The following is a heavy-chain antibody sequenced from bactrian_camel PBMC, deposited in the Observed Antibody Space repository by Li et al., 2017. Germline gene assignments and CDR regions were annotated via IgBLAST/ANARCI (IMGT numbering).Heavy chain of an antibody. D-gene: IGHD2*01. V-gene: IGHV3S54*01. Sequence: HVQLVESGGGSVQAGGSLRLSCAASRYISTRRCMGWFRQAPGKEREGVATVYTVRGTTYHADSVKGRFAISRDSINNTVYLEMNSLKPEDTAKYYCAADRSHAYCRGTYCCDMSYWGQGTQVTVS. CDR3: AADRSHAYCRGTYCCDMSY. CDR1: RYISTRRC. J-gene: IGHJ4*01. CDR2: VYTVRGTT.